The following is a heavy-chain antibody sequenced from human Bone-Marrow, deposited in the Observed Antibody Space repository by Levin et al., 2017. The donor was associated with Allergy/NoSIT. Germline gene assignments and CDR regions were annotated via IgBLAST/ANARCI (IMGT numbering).Heavy chain of an antibody. D-gene: IGHD2-2*01. Sequence: PGGSLRLSCSASGFTFSSYSMNWVRQAPGKGLEWVSYISSSSSVIHYADSVKGRFTISRDNAKNSQYLQMHSLRVEDTAVYFCARDSSTVLGAAFDPWGQGTLVTVSS. CDR3: ARDSSTVLGAAFDP. CDR1: GFTFSSYS. V-gene: IGHV3-48*01. J-gene: IGHJ5*02. CDR2: ISSSSSVI.